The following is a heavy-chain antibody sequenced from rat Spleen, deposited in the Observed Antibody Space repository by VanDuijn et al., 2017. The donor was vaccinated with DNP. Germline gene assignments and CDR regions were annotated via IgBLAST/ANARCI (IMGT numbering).Heavy chain of an antibody. D-gene: IGHD4-3*01. V-gene: IGHV1-43*01. CDR3: ARWDRGTGFVY. CDR1: GYTFSSRY. J-gene: IGHJ3*01. CDR2: IHTGSGGT. Sequence: QIQLQQSGAELAKPGSSVQISCKASGYTFSSRYIGWIKQTTGQGLEYIGYIHTGSGGTSYNEKFKGKVTLTVDKSSSTAFMQLSSLTPDDSAVYYCARWDRGTGFVYWGQGTLVTVSS.